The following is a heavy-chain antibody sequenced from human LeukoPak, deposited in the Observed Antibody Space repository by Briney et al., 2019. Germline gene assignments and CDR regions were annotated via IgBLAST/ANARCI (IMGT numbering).Heavy chain of an antibody. CDR3: VRDSPRGRALVDY. CDR1: GFTFSSYW. D-gene: IGHD1-26*01. Sequence: GGSLRLSCAASGFTFSSYWMSWVRQAPGKGLEWVANIKQDGSEKYYVDSVKGRFTISRDNAKSSLYLQMNSLRAEDTAVYYCVRDSPRGRALVDYWGQGTLVTVSS. J-gene: IGHJ4*02. V-gene: IGHV3-7*01. CDR2: IKQDGSEK.